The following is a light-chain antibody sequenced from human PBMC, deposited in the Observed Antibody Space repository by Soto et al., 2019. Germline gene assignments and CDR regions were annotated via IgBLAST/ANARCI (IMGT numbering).Light chain of an antibody. CDR1: SSDLGTYND. Sequence: QFALTQPPSASGSPGQSVTVSCTGTSSDLGTYNDVSWFQHHPGKAPKLMIYEVNKRPSGVPDRLSGSKSGNTASLTVSGLQAADEADYYCSSYAGSNLVVFGGGTKPTVL. J-gene: IGLJ2*01. V-gene: IGLV2-8*01. CDR2: EVN. CDR3: SSYAGSNLVV.